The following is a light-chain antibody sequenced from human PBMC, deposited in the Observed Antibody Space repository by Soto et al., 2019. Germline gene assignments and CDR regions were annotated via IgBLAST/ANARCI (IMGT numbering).Light chain of an antibody. CDR2: AVT. J-gene: IGLJ3*02. CDR3: NSYKSTFTWV. Sequence: QSALTQPASVSGSPGQSITISCTGTSSDVGGHNFVSWYQHHPGKAPKLMIYAVTHRPSGISDRFSGSKSGNTASLTISGLQAEDEADYYCNSYKSTFTWVFGGGTKLTVL. CDR1: SSDVGGHNF. V-gene: IGLV2-14*01.